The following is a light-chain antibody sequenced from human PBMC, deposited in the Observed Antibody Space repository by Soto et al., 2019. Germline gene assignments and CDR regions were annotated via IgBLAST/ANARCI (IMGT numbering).Light chain of an antibody. V-gene: IGLV2-14*03. CDR3: SSYTSSSTLV. CDR2: DVT. CDR1: TSDVGAYNY. Sequence: QSVLTQPASVSGSLGQSITISCTGTTSDVGAYNYVSWYQQHPGKAPQLVIYDVTNRPSGVSNRFSGSKSGNTASLTISGLQAEDEADYHCSSYTSSSTLVFGGGTKLTVL. J-gene: IGLJ3*02.